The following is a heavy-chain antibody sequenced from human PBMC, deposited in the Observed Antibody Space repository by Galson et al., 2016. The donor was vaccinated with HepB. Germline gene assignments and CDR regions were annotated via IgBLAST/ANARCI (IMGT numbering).Heavy chain of an antibody. Sequence: SLRLSCAASGFTFSNCGMHWVRQAPGKGLEWVAVIWYDGSNKYYADSVKGRFTISRDNSKNTVYLQMNSLRAEDTAVYYCARDPDGDFNWYFDVWGRGTLVTVSS. CDR2: IWYDGSNK. CDR1: GFTFSNCG. CDR3: ARDPDGDFNWYFDV. J-gene: IGHJ2*01. D-gene: IGHD4-17*01. V-gene: IGHV3-33*01.